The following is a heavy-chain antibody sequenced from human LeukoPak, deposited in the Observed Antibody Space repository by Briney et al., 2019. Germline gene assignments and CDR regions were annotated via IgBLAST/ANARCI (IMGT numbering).Heavy chain of an antibody. CDR3: AKDLDYYDSSGPAY. D-gene: IGHD3-22*01. V-gene: IGHV3-23*01. J-gene: IGHJ4*02. CDR1: GFTFSSYA. Sequence: GGPLRLSCIASGFTFSSYAMSWVRQAPGKGLEWVSAISGSGGSTYYADSVKGRFTISRDNSKNTLYLQMNSLRAEDTAVYYCAKDLDYYDSSGPAYWGQGTLVTVSS. CDR2: ISGSGGST.